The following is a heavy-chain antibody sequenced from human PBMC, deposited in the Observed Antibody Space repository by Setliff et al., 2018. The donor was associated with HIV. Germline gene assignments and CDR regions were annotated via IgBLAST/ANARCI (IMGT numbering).Heavy chain of an antibody. CDR3: AREGDYNFDNTGYLRGGYYYYCMDV. CDR2: IYYSGST. V-gene: IGHV4-59*12. CDR1: GDSISNYY. Sequence: PSETLSLTCTVSGDSISNYYWSWVRQPPGKGLEWIGYIYYSGSTNYNPSLKGRVTMSVDTSKNQFSLKLSSVTAADTAVYYCAREGDYNFDNTGYLRGGYYYYCMDVWGKGTTVTVSS. J-gene: IGHJ6*03. D-gene: IGHD3-22*01.